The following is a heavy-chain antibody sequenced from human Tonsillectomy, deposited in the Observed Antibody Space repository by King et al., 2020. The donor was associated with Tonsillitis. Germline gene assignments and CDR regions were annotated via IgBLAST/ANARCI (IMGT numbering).Heavy chain of an antibody. J-gene: IGHJ1*01. V-gene: IGHV1-46*01. CDR1: GYAFSNYY. Sequence: QLVQSGAEVKKPGASVKVSCKASGYAFSNYYIHWVRQAPGQGLEWMGIINPSGGSTTSAQKFQGRVTMTSDTSTSTVYMEVSSLRSEDTAVYYCAREPTSSDYRQYFQYWGQGTLVTVSS. D-gene: IGHD3-22*01. CDR2: INPSGGST. CDR3: AREPTSSDYRQYFQY.